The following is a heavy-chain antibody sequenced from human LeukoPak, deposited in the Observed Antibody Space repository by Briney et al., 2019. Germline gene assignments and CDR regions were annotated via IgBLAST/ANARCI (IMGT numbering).Heavy chain of an antibody. Sequence: GGSLRLSCAASGCTFSSYGMHWVRQAPGKGLEWVAVISYDGSNKYYADSVKGRFTISRDNSKNTLYLQMNSLRAEDTAVYYCAKLASLSRTVDYWGQGTLVTVSS. J-gene: IGHJ4*02. V-gene: IGHV3-30*18. CDR3: AKLASLSRTVDY. CDR1: GCTFSSYG. D-gene: IGHD3-16*01. CDR2: ISYDGSNK.